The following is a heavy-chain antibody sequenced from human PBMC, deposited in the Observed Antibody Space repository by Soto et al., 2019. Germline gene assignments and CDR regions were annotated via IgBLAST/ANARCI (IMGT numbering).Heavy chain of an antibody. CDR3: ARERITIFGVEYNWFDT. CDR2: ISISSSTR. J-gene: IGHJ5*01. Sequence: GGSLRLSCAASGFTFSSYSMNWVRQAPGKGLEWVSYISISSSTRYYADSVKGRFTISRDNAKNSLYLQMNSLRDEDTAVYYCARERITIFGVEYNWFDTWGQGTLVTVSS. V-gene: IGHV3-48*02. D-gene: IGHD3-3*01. CDR1: GFTFSSYS.